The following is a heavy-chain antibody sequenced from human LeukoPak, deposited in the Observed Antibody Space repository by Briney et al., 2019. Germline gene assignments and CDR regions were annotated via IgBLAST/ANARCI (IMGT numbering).Heavy chain of an antibody. V-gene: IGHV3-48*02. CDR1: GFTFSNYN. D-gene: IGHD6-13*01. J-gene: IGHJ4*02. CDR3: ARWRSSSWYFVY. CDR2: ITSSSSTI. Sequence: GGSLRLSCAASGFTFSNYNMNWVRQAPGKGLEWISFITSSSSTIYYADSVKGRFTISRDNAKNSLSLQMNSLRDEDTAVYYCARWRSSSWYFVYGGQGTLVTVSS.